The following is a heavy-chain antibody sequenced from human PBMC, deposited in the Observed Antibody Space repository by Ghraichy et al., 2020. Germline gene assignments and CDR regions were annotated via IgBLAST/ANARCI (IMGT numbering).Heavy chain of an antibody. Sequence: GGSLRLSCAASEFSFSAFAMHWVRQAPGKGLEWVALISYDGSNKYYADSVKGRFAISRDNSKYTLYLQMNSLRAEDTAVYYCAKEGGTYFDSYYYGLNVWRQGTTVTVSS. CDR3: AKEGGTYFDSYYYGLNV. CDR2: ISYDGSNK. V-gene: IGHV3-30*18. J-gene: IGHJ6*02. D-gene: IGHD1-26*01. CDR1: EFSFSAFA.